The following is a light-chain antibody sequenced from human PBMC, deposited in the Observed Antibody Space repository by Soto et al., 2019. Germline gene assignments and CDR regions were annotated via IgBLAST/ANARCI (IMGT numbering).Light chain of an antibody. CDR3: QQYNNWPVT. CDR1: QSFSSIY. V-gene: IGKV3D-15*01. J-gene: IGKJ4*01. Sequence: EIVLTQSPGTLSLSPGERATLSCRASQSFSSIYLAWYQQKPGQAPRLLIHGASTRATGIAARFSGSGSGTEFTLTISGLQSEDFATYYCQQYNNWPVTFGGGTKVDIK. CDR2: GAS.